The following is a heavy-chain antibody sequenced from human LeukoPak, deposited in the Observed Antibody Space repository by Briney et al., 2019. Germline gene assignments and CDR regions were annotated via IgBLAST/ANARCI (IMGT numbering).Heavy chain of an antibody. CDR2: INQGGSVK. D-gene: IGHD5-24*01. J-gene: IGHJ4*02. Sequence: GGSLRLSCAASGFIFRDFWMTWVRQAPGKGLEWVANINQGGSVKYYVDSVKGRFTISRDNSKNTLYLQMNSLRAEDTAVYYCAKDRGDGYNAIGYWGQGTLVTVSS. CDR3: AKDRGDGYNAIGY. CDR1: GFIFRDFW. V-gene: IGHV3-7*01.